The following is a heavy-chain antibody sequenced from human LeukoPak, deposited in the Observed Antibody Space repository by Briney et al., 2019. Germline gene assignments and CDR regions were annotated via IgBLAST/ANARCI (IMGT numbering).Heavy chain of an antibody. CDR2: ISSSSSYI. V-gene: IGHV3-21*01. CDR3: ARDLYQYYYDSSGFDY. D-gene: IGHD3-22*01. Sequence: GGSLRLSCAASGFTFSSYSMNWVRQAPGKGLEWVSSISSSSSYIYYADSVKGQFTISRDNAKNSLYLQMNSLRAEDTAVYYCARDLYQYYYDSSGFDYWGQGTLVTVSS. J-gene: IGHJ4*02. CDR1: GFTFSSYS.